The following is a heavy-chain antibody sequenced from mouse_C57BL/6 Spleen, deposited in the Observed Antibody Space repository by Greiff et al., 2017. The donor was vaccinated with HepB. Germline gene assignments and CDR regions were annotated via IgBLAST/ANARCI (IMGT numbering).Heavy chain of an antibody. D-gene: IGHD2-2*01. V-gene: IGHV1-15*01. J-gene: IGHJ2*01. Sequence: QVQLKESGAELVRPGASVTLSCKASGYTFTDYEMHWVKQTPVHGLEWIGAIDPETGGTAYNQKFKGKAILTADKSSSTAYMERRSLTSEDSAVYYCTRHGYDYWGQGTTLTVSS. CDR1: GYTFTDYE. CDR2: IDPETGGT. CDR3: TRHGYDY.